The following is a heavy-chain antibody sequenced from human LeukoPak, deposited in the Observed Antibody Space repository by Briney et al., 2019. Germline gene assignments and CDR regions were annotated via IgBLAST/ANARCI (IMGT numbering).Heavy chain of an antibody. J-gene: IGHJ4*02. CDR1: GFSFDDYA. CDR3: APGPNKFSETLYAVDK. V-gene: IGHV3-9*01. Sequence: GGSLRLSCAASGFSFDDYAMHWVRQAPGKGLEWVSGISWNSGNIAYADSVKGRFTISRDNAKKSLFLQMDSLKTEDTALYYCAPGPNKFSETLYAVDKWGQGTLVTVSS. D-gene: IGHD1/OR15-1a*01. CDR2: ISWNSGNI.